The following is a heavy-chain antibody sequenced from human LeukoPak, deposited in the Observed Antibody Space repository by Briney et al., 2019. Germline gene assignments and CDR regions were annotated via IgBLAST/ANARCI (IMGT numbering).Heavy chain of an antibody. CDR1: GYTLTELS. D-gene: IGHD6-19*01. V-gene: IGHV1-24*01. CDR3: ATDLDIAVAGTIFDY. J-gene: IGHJ4*02. Sequence: ASVKVSCKVSGYTLTELSMHWVRQAPGKGLEWMGGFDPEDGETIYAQKFQGRVTMTEDTSTDTAYVELSSLRSEDTAVYYCATDLDIAVAGTIFDYWGQGTLVTVSS. CDR2: FDPEDGET.